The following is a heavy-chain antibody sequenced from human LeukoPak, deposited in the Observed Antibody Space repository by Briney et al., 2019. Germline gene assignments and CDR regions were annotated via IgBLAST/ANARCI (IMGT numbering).Heavy chain of an antibody. Sequence: SGGSLRLSCAASGFTFRNYAMSWVRQAPGRGLEWVSAISGSGTTTHYADSVKGRFTVSRDNSKNTVFLQMHSLGAEDTAVYYCSKGETDTGTLTHVCWGPGTLVTVSS. V-gene: IGHV3-23*01. D-gene: IGHD1-7*01. CDR1: GFTFRNYA. J-gene: IGHJ4*02. CDR2: ISGSGTTT. CDR3: SKGETDTGTLTHVC.